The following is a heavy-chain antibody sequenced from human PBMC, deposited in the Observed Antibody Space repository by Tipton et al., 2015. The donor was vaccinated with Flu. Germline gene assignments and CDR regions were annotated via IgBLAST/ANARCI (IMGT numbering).Heavy chain of an antibody. V-gene: IGHV4-39*07. J-gene: IGHJ3*02. Sequence: TLSLTCTVSGGSISSSSYYWGWIRQPPGKGLEWIGSIYYSGSTYYNPSLKSRVTISVDTSKNQFSLKLSPVTAADTAVYYCARDPLRSNDAFDIWGQGTMVTVSS. CDR2: IYYSGST. CDR1: GGSISSSSYY. CDR3: ARDPLRSNDAFDI. D-gene: IGHD4-17*01.